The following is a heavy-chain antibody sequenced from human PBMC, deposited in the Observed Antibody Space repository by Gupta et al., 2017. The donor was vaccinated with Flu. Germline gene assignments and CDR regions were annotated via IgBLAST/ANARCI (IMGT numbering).Heavy chain of an antibody. J-gene: IGHJ4*02. D-gene: IGHD3-22*01. CDR1: GFTFSSYR. Sequence: EVQLVESGGGLVQPGGSLRLSCAASGFTFSSYRMNWGRKAPGKGLEWVSYISSSSRTIDYADSVKGRFTISRDNGKHSRYLQMNSLRDEDTAVYYWARDPRHGYSYYWGQGTLVTVSS. V-gene: IGHV3-48*02. CDR2: ISSSSRTI. CDR3: ARDPRHGYSYY.